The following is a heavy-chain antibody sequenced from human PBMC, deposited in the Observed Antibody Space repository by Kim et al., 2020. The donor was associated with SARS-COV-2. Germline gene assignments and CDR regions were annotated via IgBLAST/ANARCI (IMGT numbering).Heavy chain of an antibody. V-gene: IGHV1-46*01. CDR1: GYTFTTYY. J-gene: IGHJ4*01. CDR2: INPNSGST. Sequence: ASVKVSCKASGYTFTTYYMHWVRQAPGQGLEWMGIINPNSGSTTYSQKFQGRVTMTRDTSTSTVYMELSSLRSEDTAVYYCARYVGGTYFDYWGHGTQVT. D-gene: IGHD1-26*01. CDR3: ARYVGGTYFDY.